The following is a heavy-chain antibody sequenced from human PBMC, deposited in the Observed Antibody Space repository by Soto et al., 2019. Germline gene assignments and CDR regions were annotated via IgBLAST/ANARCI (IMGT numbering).Heavy chain of an antibody. CDR3: TKGLTIFGVVIAP. D-gene: IGHD3-3*01. Sequence: TGGSLRLSCAASGFTFSNALMSWVRQAPGKGLEWVGRIKSKTDGGTTDYAAPVKGRFTISRDDSKNTLYLQMNSLKTEDTAVYYCTKGLTIFGVVIAPWGQGTLVTVSS. V-gene: IGHV3-15*01. CDR2: IKSKTDGGTT. J-gene: IGHJ5*02. CDR1: GFTFSNAL.